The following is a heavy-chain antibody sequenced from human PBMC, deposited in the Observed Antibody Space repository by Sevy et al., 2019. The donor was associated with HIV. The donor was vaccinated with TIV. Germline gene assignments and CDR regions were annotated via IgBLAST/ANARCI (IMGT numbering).Heavy chain of an antibody. CDR1: GFTFSSYG. J-gene: IGHJ6*02. Sequence: GRSLRLSCAASGFTFSSYGMHWVRQAPGKGLEWVAVISYDGSNKYYADSVKGRFTISRDNSKNTLYLQMNSLRAEDTAVYYCAKDRGGELANGRYYYYGMDVWGQGTTVTVSS. D-gene: IGHD1-26*01. CDR2: ISYDGSNK. V-gene: IGHV3-30*18. CDR3: AKDRGGELANGRYYYYGMDV.